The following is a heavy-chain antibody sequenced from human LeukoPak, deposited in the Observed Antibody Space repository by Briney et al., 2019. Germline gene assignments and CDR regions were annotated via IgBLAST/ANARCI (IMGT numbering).Heavy chain of an antibody. D-gene: IGHD6-19*01. J-gene: IGHJ1*01. V-gene: IGHV1-69*04. CDR1: GGTFSSYA. Sequence: SVKVSCKASGGTFSSYAISWVRQAPGQGLERMGRIIPILGIANYAQKFQGRVTITADKSTSTAYMELSSLRSEDTAVYYCAREYSSLFQHWGQGTLVTVSS. CDR3: AREYSSLFQH. CDR2: IIPILGIA.